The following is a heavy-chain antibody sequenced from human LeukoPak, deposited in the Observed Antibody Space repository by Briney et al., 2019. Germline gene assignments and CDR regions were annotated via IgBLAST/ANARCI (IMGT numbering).Heavy chain of an antibody. D-gene: IGHD3-16*01. CDR3: AKEGASTWKYYYAHFGC. CDR2: ISGDGGTT. Sequence: PGGSLRLSCAASGFTFDDYAMHWVRQAPGKGLEWLSVISGDGGTTYYADSVKGRFTISRDNRKNSLHLQMNSLRNEDTALYYCAKEGASTWKYYYAHFGCWGQGTLVTVSS. V-gene: IGHV3-43*02. CDR1: GFTFDDYA. J-gene: IGHJ4*02.